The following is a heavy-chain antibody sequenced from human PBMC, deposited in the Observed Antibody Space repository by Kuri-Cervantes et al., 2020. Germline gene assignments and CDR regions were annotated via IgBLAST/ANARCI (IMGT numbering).Heavy chain of an antibody. J-gene: IGHJ4*02. CDR2: IWYDGSNK. CDR3: ARLYYYDSVSNY. V-gene: IGHV3-33*01. D-gene: IGHD3-22*01. CDR1: GFTFSSYG. Sequence: GESLKISCAASGFTFSSYGIHWVRQAPGKGLEWVAVIWYDGSNKYYADSVKGRFTISRDNSKNSLYLQMNSLRAEDTAVYYCARLYYYDSVSNYWGQGTLVTVSS.